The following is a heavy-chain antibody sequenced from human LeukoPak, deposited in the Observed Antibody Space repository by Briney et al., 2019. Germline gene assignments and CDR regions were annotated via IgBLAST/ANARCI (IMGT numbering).Heavy chain of an antibody. J-gene: IGHJ3*02. CDR3: ARDRVPAATLDI. Sequence: ASVTVSFTASGGTFSSYAISWVRQAHGQGLEWMGRIIPILGIANYAQKFQGRVTITADKSTSTAYMELSSLRSEDTAVYYCARDRVPAATLDIWGQGTMVTVSS. D-gene: IGHD2-2*01. CDR1: GGTFSSYA. V-gene: IGHV1-69*04. CDR2: IIPILGIA.